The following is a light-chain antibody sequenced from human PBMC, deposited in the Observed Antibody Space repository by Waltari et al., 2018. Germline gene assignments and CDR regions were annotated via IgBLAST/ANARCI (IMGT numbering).Light chain of an antibody. CDR2: EVT. J-gene: IGLJ1*01. CDR3: CSRADIHTYV. V-gene: IGLV2-11*01. Sequence: QSALTQPHSVSGSPGQSVTIFCTGTTSDVGRYDYVSWYHQHPAKAPKLMICEVTKPPSGCPVRFSVSKFGNTASLTLSGLQAEDEADYYGCSRADIHTYVFGTGTKVTVL. CDR1: TSDVGRYDY.